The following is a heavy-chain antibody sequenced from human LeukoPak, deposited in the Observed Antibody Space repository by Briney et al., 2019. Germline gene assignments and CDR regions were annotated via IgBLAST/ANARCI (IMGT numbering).Heavy chain of an antibody. V-gene: IGHV4-61*08. Sequence: SETLSLTCAVSGGSISSGGYSWSWIRHPPGKGLEWIGYIYYSGSTNYNPSLKSRVTISVDTSKNQFSLKLSSVTAADTAVYYCARNGYGSGSYYNWGQGTLVTVSS. D-gene: IGHD3-10*01. CDR2: IYYSGST. J-gene: IGHJ4*02. CDR3: ARNGYGSGSYYN. CDR1: GGSISSGGYS.